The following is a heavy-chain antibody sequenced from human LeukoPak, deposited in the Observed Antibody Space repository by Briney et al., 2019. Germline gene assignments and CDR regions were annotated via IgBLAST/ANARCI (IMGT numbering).Heavy chain of an antibody. CDR1: GGSISSYY. CDR2: IYTSGST. V-gene: IGHV4-4*07. J-gene: IGHJ3*02. Sequence: SETLSLTCTVSGGSISSYYWSWLRQPAGKGLEWIGRIYTSGSTNYNPSLKSRVTMSVDTSKNQFSLKLSSVTAADTAVYYCARDIEYYDFWSGYQKIGLRAFDIWGQGTMVTVSS. CDR3: ARDIEYYDFWSGYQKIGLRAFDI. D-gene: IGHD3-3*01.